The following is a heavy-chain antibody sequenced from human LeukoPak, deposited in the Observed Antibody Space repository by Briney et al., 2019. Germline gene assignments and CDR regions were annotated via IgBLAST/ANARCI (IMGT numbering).Heavy chain of an antibody. D-gene: IGHD2-15*01. CDR2: IIPILGIA. J-gene: IGHJ4*02. Sequence: SVKVSCKPSVGTFSSYTISWVRPAPGQGLEWMGRIIPILGIANSAQKFKGRVTITADKSTSPAYMELSSLRSEDTAVYYCARGGLTNRYCSGGSCYGVGVDYWGQGTLVTVSS. CDR1: VGTFSSYT. CDR3: ARGGLTNRYCSGGSCYGVGVDY. V-gene: IGHV1-69*02.